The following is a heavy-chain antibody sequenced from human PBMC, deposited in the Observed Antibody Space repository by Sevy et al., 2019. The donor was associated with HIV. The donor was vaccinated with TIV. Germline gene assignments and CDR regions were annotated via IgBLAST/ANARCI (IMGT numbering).Heavy chain of an antibody. CDR1: EFTFSDYY. CDR3: ARDRRGSYAFDI. Sequence: GGSLRLSCAASEFTFSDYYMIWIRQAPGKGLEWVSYISSSGSAIYYADSVKGRLTVSRDNAENSLHLRMNSLRAEDTAVYYCARDRRGSYAFDIWGQGTMVTVSS. V-gene: IGHV3-11*01. J-gene: IGHJ3*02. CDR2: ISSSGSAI.